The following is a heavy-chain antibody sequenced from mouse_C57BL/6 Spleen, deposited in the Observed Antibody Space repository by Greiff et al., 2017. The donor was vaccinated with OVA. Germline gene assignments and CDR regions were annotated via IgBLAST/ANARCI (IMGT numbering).Heavy chain of an antibody. J-gene: IGHJ4*01. D-gene: IGHD2-3*01. Sequence: QVQLQQSVPGLVQPSQSLSITCTVSGFSLTSYGVHWVRQSPGKGLEWLGVIWRGGSTDYNAAFMSRLSITKDNSKSQVFFKMNSLQADDTAIYYCAKNSDYDGYYVYAMDYWGQGTSVTVSS. V-gene: IGHV2-5*01. CDR2: IWRGGST. CDR3: AKNSDYDGYYVYAMDY. CDR1: GFSLTSYG.